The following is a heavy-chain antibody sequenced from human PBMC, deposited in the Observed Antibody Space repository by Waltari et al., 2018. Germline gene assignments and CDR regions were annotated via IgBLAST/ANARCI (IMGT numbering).Heavy chain of an antibody. Sequence: QLQLQESGPGLVKPSETLSLTCTVSGGSISSSSYYWGWIRQPPGKGLEWIGSIYYSGSPYYNPSLKSRVTISVDTSKTQFSLKLSSVTAADTAVYYCAKHDYGDYNFAYWGQGTLVTVSS. CDR1: GGSISSSSYY. J-gene: IGHJ4*02. CDR2: IYYSGSP. V-gene: IGHV4-39*01. D-gene: IGHD4-17*01. CDR3: AKHDYGDYNFAY.